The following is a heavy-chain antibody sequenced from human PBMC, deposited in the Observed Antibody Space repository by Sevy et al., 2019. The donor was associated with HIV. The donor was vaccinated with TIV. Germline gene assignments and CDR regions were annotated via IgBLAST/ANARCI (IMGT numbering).Heavy chain of an antibody. J-gene: IGHJ4*02. V-gene: IGHV3-23*01. CDR1: GFTFSNYV. CDR2: ISGSGVNT. Sequence: GGSLRLSCAASGFTFSNYVMSWVRQAPGKGLEWVSVISGSGVNTYYADSVKGRFTISRDNSKNTLYMQMNSLRAEDTAICYCAKGMTSIEEFDYWGQGTLVTVSS. D-gene: IGHD2-21*02. CDR3: AKGMTSIEEFDY.